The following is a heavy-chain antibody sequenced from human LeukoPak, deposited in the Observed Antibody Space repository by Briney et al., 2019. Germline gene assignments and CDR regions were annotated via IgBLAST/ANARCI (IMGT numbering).Heavy chain of an antibody. V-gene: IGHV3-7*01. D-gene: IGHD6-6*01. CDR3: VRALGSSSADY. J-gene: IGHJ4*02. CDR2: IKQDGSEK. CDR1: GFSVTSYG. Sequence: GGSLRLSCAVSGFSVTSYGMSWVRQAPGKGLEWVANIKQDGSEKYYVGSVEGRLTISRGNAKNSVSLQMNSLRGEDTAVYYCVRALGSSSADYWGQGTLVTVSS.